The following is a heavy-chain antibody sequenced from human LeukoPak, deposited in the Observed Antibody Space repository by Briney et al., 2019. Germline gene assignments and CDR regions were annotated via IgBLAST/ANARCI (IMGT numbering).Heavy chain of an antibody. V-gene: IGHV1-69*08. D-gene: IGHD4-23*01. CDR3: ARDTLEYSNSPDTLDI. CDR1: GDTFSTYT. J-gene: IGHJ3*02. Sequence: ASVKVSCKASGDTFSTYTVTWVRQAPGQGLEWMGGVIPILGTPNYAQKFQGRVTITADKSTTTVSIDLRSLRSDDTAVYYCARDTLEYSNSPDTLDIWGQGTMVTVSS. CDR2: VIPILGTP.